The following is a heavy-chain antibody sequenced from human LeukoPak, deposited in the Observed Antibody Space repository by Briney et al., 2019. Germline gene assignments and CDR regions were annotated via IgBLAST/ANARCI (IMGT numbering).Heavy chain of an antibody. J-gene: IGHJ3*02. D-gene: IGHD2-21*02. CDR1: GFTFSSYS. CDR2: ISSSSSTI. CDR3: ASELAYCGGDCYSAFDI. V-gene: IGHV3-48*01. Sequence: GGSLRLSCAASGFTFSSYSMNWVRQAPGKGLEWVSYISSSSSTIYYADSVKGRFTISRDNAKNSLYLQMNSLRAEDTAVYYCASELAYCGGDCYSAFDIWGQGTMVTVSS.